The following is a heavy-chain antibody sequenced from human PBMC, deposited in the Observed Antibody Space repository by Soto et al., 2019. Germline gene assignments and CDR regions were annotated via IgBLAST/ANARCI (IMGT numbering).Heavy chain of an antibody. CDR2: IFHSGST. V-gene: IGHV4-38-2*01. J-gene: IGHJ6*02. CDR3: ARGRDSNYYYGLDV. Sequence: SETLSLTCAVSGYSISSGYYWGWIRQPPGKGLEWVGSIFHSGSTYYNPSLKSRITISIDTSENQFSLRLSSVTAADTAVYYCARGRDSNYYYGLDVWGQGTTVTVS. D-gene: IGHD4-4*01. CDR1: GYSISSGYY.